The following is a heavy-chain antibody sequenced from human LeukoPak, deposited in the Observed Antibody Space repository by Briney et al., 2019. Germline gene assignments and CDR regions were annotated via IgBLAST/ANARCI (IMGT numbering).Heavy chain of an antibody. D-gene: IGHD6-6*01. J-gene: IGHJ6*02. V-gene: IGHV3-23*01. CDR2: ISGSGGST. CDR1: GFTFSSYA. CDR3: AKGRYSSSSGYYYYGMDV. Sequence: GGSLRLSCAASGFTFSSYAMSWVRQAPGKGLEWVSAISGSGGSTYYADSVKGRFTTSRDNSKNTLYLQMNSLRAEDTAVYYCAKGRYSSSSGYYYYGMDVWGQGTTVTVSS.